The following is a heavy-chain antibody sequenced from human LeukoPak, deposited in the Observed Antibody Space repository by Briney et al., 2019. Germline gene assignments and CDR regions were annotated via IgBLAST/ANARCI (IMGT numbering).Heavy chain of an antibody. CDR3: AKDLSRGYCSYSFDY. V-gene: IGHV3-23*01. Sequence: GGSLRLSCAASGFTFRGYAMSWVRQAPGKGLEWGSGISGSGGDTYYADSVKGRLTISRDNSKNTLYLQMSSLRAEDTAVYYCAKDLSRGYCSYSFDYWGQGTLVTVSS. CDR2: ISGSGGDT. J-gene: IGHJ4*02. D-gene: IGHD3-10*01. CDR1: GFTFRGYA.